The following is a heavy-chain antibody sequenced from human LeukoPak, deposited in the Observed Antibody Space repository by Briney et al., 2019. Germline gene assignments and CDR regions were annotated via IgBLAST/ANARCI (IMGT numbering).Heavy chain of an antibody. CDR2: INPNSGGT. CDR3: ARESARTHQVLRYFDWLSPGDYYYGMDV. CDR1: GYTFTGYY. J-gene: IGHJ6*04. Sequence: RWASVKVSCKASGYTFTGYYMHWVRQAPGQGLEWMGWINPNSGGTNYAQKFQGWVTMTRDTSISTAYMELSRLRSDDTAVYYCARESARTHQVLRYFDWLSPGDYYYGMDVWGKGTTVTVSS. D-gene: IGHD3-9*01. V-gene: IGHV1-2*04.